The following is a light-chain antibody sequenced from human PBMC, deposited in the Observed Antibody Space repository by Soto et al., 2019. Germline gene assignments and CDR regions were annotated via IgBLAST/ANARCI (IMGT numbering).Light chain of an antibody. J-gene: IGLJ2*01. CDR3: YAYGLSNTFA. Sequence: QSALTQPASVSGSPGQSITISCTGTTSDIGSYDLVSWYRQHPGEAPSLLIYGVNKRPSGVSNRFSGSKSGNTAYLTISGLQAEHEAPYWCYAYGLSNTFAFGGGTKLTVL. V-gene: IGLV2-23*02. CDR2: GVN. CDR1: TSDIGSYDL.